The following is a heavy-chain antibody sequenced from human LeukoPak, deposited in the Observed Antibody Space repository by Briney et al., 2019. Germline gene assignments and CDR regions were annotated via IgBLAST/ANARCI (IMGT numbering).Heavy chain of an antibody. CDR2: IYYSGST. V-gene: IGHV4-59*08. J-gene: IGHJ4*02. D-gene: IGHD3-16*01. CDR1: GGSISTYF. Sequence: SETLSLTCTVSGGSISTYFWSWIRQPPGKGLEWIGYIYYSGSTNYNPSLKSRVTISLDTSKNQFSLKLSSVTAADTALYYCARLTDPGYFDYWGQGILVTVSS. CDR3: ARLTDPGYFDY.